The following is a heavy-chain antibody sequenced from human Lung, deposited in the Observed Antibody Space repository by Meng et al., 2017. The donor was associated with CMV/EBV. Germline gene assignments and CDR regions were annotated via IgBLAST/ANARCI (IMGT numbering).Heavy chain of an antibody. J-gene: IGHJ3*02. Sequence: GEXXTISCAASGFTFSSYWMHWVRQAPGKGLVWVSRINSDGSSTSYADPVKGRFTISRDNAKNTLYLQMNSLRAEDTAVYYCAREQPNSDAFDIWGQGTMVTVSS. CDR2: INSDGSST. V-gene: IGHV3-74*01. D-gene: IGHD4-23*01. CDR3: AREQPNSDAFDI. CDR1: GFTFSSYW.